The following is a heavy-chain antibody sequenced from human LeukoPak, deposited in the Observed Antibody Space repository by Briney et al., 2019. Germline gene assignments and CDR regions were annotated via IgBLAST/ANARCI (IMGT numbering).Heavy chain of an antibody. CDR3: ARDHRKIAAADVMIWFDP. D-gene: IGHD6-13*01. V-gene: IGHV1-2*04. J-gene: IGHJ5*02. CDR2: INPNSGGT. CDR1: GYTFTGYY. Sequence: ASVKVPCKASGYTFTGYYMHWVRQAPGQGLEWMGWINPNSGGTNYAQKFQGWVTMTRDTSISTAYMELSRLRSDDTAVYYCARDHRKIAAADVMIWFDPWGQGTLVTVSS.